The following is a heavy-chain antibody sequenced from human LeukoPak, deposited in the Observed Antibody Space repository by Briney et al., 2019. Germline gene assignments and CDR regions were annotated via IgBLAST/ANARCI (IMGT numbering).Heavy chain of an antibody. D-gene: IGHD6-19*01. CDR2: IYSVGST. Sequence: GESLRLSCAASGFTVTSTHMSWVRQAPGKGLEWVSVIYSVGSTYYADSVEGRFTISRDNSKNTLFLQMNSLRAEDTAVYYCARGYTSGWLDFDYWGQGTLVTVSS. CDR1: GFTVTSTH. CDR3: ARGYTSGWLDFDY. J-gene: IGHJ4*02. V-gene: IGHV3-53*01.